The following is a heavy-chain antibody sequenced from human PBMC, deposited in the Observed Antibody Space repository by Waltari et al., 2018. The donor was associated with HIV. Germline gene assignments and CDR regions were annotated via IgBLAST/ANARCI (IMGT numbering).Heavy chain of an antibody. CDR2: IYYSGST. Sequence: QLQLQESGPGLVKPSETLSLTCTVSGGSISSSSYYWGWIRQPPGKGLEWIGNIYYSGSTYYNPSLKSRVTIAVDTSKNQFSLKLSSVTAADTAVNYCARFHYYGSGSYYYYFDYWGQGTLVTVSS. V-gene: IGHV4-39*01. D-gene: IGHD3-10*01. J-gene: IGHJ4*02. CDR3: ARFHYYGSGSYYYYFDY. CDR1: GGSISSSSYY.